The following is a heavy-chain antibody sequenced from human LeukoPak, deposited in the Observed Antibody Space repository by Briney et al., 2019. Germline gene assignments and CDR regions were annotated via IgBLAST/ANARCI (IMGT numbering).Heavy chain of an antibody. CDR1: GFTFSGYA. D-gene: IGHD3-3*01. CDR3: AKDAPSQTLYYDFWSGYGAFDI. Sequence: GGSLRLSCAASGFTFSGYAMNWVRQAPGKGLEWVSLIFASGSTTKYADSVKGRFTISRDNSKNTLYLQMSSLRAEDTAVYYCAKDAPSQTLYYDFWSGYGAFDIWGQGTMVTVSS. J-gene: IGHJ3*02. CDR2: IFASGSTT. V-gene: IGHV3-23*03.